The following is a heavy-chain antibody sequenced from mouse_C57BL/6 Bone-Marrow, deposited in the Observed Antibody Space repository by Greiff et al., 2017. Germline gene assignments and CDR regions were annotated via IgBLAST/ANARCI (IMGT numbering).Heavy chain of an antibody. Sequence: QVQLQQSGAELARPGASVKLSCKASGYTFTSYGISWVEQRTGQGLEGIGEIYPRSGNTYYNEKFKGKATLTAGKFSSTVYMELRSLTSEASAVYFCGNGRYFDVWGTGSAVIGFS. J-gene: IGHJ1*03. CDR2: IYPRSGNT. D-gene: IGHD1-1*02. CDR1: GYTFTSYG. V-gene: IGHV1-81*01. CDR3: GNGRYFDV.